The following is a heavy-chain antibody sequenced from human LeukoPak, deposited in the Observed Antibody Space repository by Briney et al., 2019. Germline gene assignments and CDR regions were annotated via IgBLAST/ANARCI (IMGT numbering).Heavy chain of an antibody. D-gene: IGHD6-19*01. CDR1: GYTFTGYY. Sequence: GASVKVSCKASGYTFTGYYMHWVRQAPGQGLEWMGWINPNSGGTNYAQKFQGRVTMTRDTSISTAYMELSRLRSDDTAVYYCARGLPEWLVRGASDYWGQGTLVTVSS. CDR2: INPNSGGT. V-gene: IGHV1-2*02. CDR3: ARGLPEWLVRGASDY. J-gene: IGHJ4*02.